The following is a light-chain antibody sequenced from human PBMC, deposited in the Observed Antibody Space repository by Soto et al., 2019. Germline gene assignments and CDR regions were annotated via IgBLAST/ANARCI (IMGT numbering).Light chain of an antibody. CDR3: TSYRISNPLPV. CDR1: SSDVGGYNY. J-gene: IGLJ2*01. V-gene: IGLV2-14*01. CDR2: EVS. Sequence: QSPLTQPASVSGSPGQSITISCTGTSSDVGGYNYVSWYQQHPGKAPKLLIYEVSTRPSGVSTRFSGSKAGNTASLTISGLQAEDEADYYCTSYRISNPLPVLGGGTKLTVL.